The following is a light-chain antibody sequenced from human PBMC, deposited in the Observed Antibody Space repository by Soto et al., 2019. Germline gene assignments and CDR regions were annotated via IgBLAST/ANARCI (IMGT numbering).Light chain of an antibody. V-gene: IGKV1-39*01. Sequence: DIQMAQSPSSLSASVGDRVTITCRASQSISSYLNWYQQKPGKAPKLLIYAASSLQSGVPSRFSGSGSGTDFTLTISSLQPEDFETYYCQQSYSTPDTFGQGTNVDIK. CDR3: QQSYSTPDT. CDR1: QSISSY. CDR2: AAS. J-gene: IGKJ2*01.